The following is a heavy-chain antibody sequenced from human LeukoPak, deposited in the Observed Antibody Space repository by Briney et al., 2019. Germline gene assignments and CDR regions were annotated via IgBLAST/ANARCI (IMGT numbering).Heavy chain of an antibody. Sequence: GGSLRLSCVASGLTFSNYGMHWVRQAPGKGLEWVAFIRYDGSYKDYADSVKGRFTISRDNAKNTLYLQMNSLRAEDTAVYYCARENDYWGQGTLVTVSS. CDR3: ARENDY. J-gene: IGHJ4*02. CDR1: GLTFSNYG. CDR2: IRYDGSYK. V-gene: IGHV3-30*02.